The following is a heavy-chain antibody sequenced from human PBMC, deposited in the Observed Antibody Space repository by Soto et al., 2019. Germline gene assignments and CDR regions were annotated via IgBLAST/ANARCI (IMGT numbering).Heavy chain of an antibody. CDR3: ARDPSPYTSGWYGIDF. J-gene: IGHJ4*01. D-gene: IGHD6-19*01. V-gene: IGHV3-7*01. CDR2: IKMDASEK. CDR1: GFTFGSYW. Sequence: GGSLRLSCAASGFTFGSYWMSWVRQAPGKGLEWLATIKMDASEKKYVDSVKGRFTMSRDNAKNSLYLQMSSLTADDSAVYYCARDPSPYTSGWYGIDFWGLGTLVTVSS.